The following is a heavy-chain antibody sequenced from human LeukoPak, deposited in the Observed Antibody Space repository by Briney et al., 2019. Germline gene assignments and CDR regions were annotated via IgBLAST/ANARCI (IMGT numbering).Heavy chain of an antibody. J-gene: IGHJ4*02. CDR3: ARLSIFGVVPDY. Sequence: SETLSLTCAVYGGSFSGYYWSWIRQPPGKGLEWVGSMYYSGSTYYNPSLKSRVTISVDTSKNQFSLKLSSVTAADTAVYYCARLSIFGVVPDYWGQGTLVTVSS. D-gene: IGHD3-3*01. V-gene: IGHV4-34*01. CDR2: MYYSGST. CDR1: GGSFSGYY.